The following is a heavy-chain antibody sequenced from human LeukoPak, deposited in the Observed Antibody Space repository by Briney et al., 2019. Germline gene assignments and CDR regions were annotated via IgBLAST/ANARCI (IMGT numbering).Heavy chain of an antibody. D-gene: IGHD3-22*01. Sequence: GGSLRLSCAASGFTFSSYWMSWVRQAPGKGLEWVANIKQDGSEKYYVDSVKGRFTISRDNAKNSLYLHMNSLRAEDTAVYYCARRYYYDRRGYYFDYWGQGTLVTVSS. CDR3: ARRYYYDRRGYYFDY. J-gene: IGHJ4*02. V-gene: IGHV3-7*01. CDR1: GFTFSSYW. CDR2: IKQDGSEK.